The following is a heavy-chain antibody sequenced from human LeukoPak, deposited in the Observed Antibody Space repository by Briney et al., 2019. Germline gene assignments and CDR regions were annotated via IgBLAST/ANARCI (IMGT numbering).Heavy chain of an antibody. CDR3: ARDAGSRDPFDY. Sequence: GGSLRLSCAASGFAFSNYGMHWVRQAPAKGLEWVAFLWHVGGNEYYADSVKGRFTISRDNSKNTLFLQMNSLRAEDTAVYYCARDAGSRDPFDYWGQGTLVSVSS. CDR1: GFAFSNYG. D-gene: IGHD1-26*01. J-gene: IGHJ4*02. V-gene: IGHV3-33*01. CDR2: LWHVGGNE.